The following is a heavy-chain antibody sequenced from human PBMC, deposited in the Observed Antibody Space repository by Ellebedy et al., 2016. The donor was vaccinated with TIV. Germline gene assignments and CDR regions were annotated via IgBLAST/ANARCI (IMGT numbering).Heavy chain of an antibody. V-gene: IGHV1-69*04. CDR1: GGTLRSYG. J-gene: IGHJ4*02. D-gene: IGHD1-26*01. Sequence: AASVKVSCKAYGGTLRSYGISWVLQAPGLGLEWMGRIIPIVEITIYAQSFQDRVTISEDNFTNTVYMAVSSLSSEDTALDDCATGPPKWEVPLDLDSWGQGTLVIVSS. CDR2: IIPIVEIT. CDR3: ATGPPKWEVPLDLDS.